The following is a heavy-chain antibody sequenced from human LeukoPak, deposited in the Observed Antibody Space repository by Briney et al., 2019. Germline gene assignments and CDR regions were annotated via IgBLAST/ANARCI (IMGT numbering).Heavy chain of an antibody. CDR1: GFTFSSYW. CDR3: ARHLSGITGYTYGRGIDY. CDR2: IKKDGSGK. V-gene: IGHV3-7*01. J-gene: IGHJ4*02. D-gene: IGHD5-18*01. Sequence: PGGSLRLSCAASGFTFSSYWMSWVRQAPGKGLEWVANIKKDGSGKYYVDSVKGRFTISRDNAKKSLYLQMNSLRAEDTAVYYCARHLSGITGYTYGRGIDYWGQGTLLTVSS.